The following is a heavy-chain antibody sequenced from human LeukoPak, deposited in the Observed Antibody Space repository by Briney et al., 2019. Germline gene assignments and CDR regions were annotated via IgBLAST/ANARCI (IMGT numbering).Heavy chain of an antibody. D-gene: IGHD5-12*01. J-gene: IGHJ6*02. CDR2: INHSGST. V-gene: IGHV4-34*01. Sequence: PSETLSLTCAVYGGSFSGYYWSWIRQPPGKGLEWIGEINHSGSTNYNPSLKSRVTISVDTSKNQFSLELSSVTAADTAVYYCARTVVAKHYYYYGMDVWGQGTTVTVSS. CDR3: ARTVVAKHYYYYGMDV. CDR1: GGSFSGYY.